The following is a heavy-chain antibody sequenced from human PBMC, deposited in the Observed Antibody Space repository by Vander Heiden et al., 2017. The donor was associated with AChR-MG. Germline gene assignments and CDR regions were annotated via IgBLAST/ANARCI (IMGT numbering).Heavy chain of an antibody. Sequence: EVQLVESGGGLVKPGGSLRLSCAASGFTFSSHSMNGVRRAPGKGLEWVSSISSSSSYIYYADSVKGRFTISRDNAKNSLYLQMNSLRAEDTAVYYCARDRGMRYCSGGSCYSWFDPWGQGTLVTVSS. CDR3: ARDRGMRYCSGGSCYSWFDP. D-gene: IGHD2-15*01. J-gene: IGHJ5*02. V-gene: IGHV3-21*01. CDR2: ISSSSSYI. CDR1: GFTFSSHS.